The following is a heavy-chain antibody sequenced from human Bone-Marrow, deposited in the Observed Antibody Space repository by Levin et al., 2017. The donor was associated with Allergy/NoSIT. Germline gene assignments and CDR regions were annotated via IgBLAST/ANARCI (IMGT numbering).Heavy chain of an antibody. Sequence: KISCKASGGTFSSYAISWVRQAPGQGLEWMGGIIPIFGTANYAQKFQGRVTITADESTSTAYMELSSLRSEDTAVYYCARDNPSYSSSGYGADDYWGQGTLVTVSS. CDR3: ARDNPSYSSSGYGADDY. D-gene: IGHD6-13*01. CDR2: IIPIFGTA. CDR1: GGTFSSYA. V-gene: IGHV1-69*01. J-gene: IGHJ4*02.